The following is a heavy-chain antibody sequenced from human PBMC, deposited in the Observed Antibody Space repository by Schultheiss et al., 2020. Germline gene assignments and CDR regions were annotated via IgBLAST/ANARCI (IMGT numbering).Heavy chain of an antibody. Sequence: SQTLSLTCTVSGGSISSYYWSWIRQPPGKGLEWIGYIYYSGSTNYNPSLKSRVTISVDTSKNQFSLKLSSVTAADTAVYYCARGDYGGNDDYWVEGALVTVSS. D-gene: IGHD4-23*01. CDR1: GGSISSYY. CDR3: ARGDYGGNDDY. V-gene: IGHV4-59*12. J-gene: IGHJ4*02. CDR2: IYYSGST.